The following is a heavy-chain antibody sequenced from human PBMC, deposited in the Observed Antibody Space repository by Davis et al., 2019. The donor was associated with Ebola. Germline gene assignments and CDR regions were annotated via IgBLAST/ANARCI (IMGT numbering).Heavy chain of an antibody. J-gene: IGHJ3*02. CDR2: INGLGDRT. D-gene: IGHD2-2*01. CDR3: AKGEQYCSDISCYSFDAFGS. V-gene: IGHV3-23*01. CDR1: GFTFNKYA. Sequence: GESLKISCAASGFTFNKYAMIWVRQAPGEGLEWVSFINGLGDRTFYAESVKGRFTISRDNSRNTLFLQLDSLRAEDTAIFYCAKGEQYCSDISCYSFDAFGSWGQGTMVTVSS.